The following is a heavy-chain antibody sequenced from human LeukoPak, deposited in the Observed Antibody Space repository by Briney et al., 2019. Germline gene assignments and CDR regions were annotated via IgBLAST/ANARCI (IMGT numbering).Heavy chain of an antibody. V-gene: IGHV4-39*01. J-gene: IGHJ4*02. D-gene: IGHD2-2*01. CDR2: IYYSGST. CDR1: GGSISSYY. CDR3: ARGQIVVVPAATVYDY. Sequence: PSETLSLTCTVSGGSISSYYWGWIRQPPGKGLEWIGSIYYSGSTYYNPSLKSRVTISVDTSKNQFSLKLSSVTAADTAVYYCARGQIVVVPAATVYDYWGQGTLVTVSS.